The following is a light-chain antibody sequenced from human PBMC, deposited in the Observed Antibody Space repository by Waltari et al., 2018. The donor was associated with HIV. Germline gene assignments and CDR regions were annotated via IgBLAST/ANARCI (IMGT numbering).Light chain of an antibody. Sequence: DIVMTQSPPTLSVSPGQRVTLSCRPSQSISAKVAWYQQRPGQAPRLLIYEAATRPTGIPARFSGSGSGTEFTLTISSLQSEDFATYFCQQYDDGPRGITFGQGTMLEIK. CDR3: QQYDDGPRGIT. V-gene: IGKV3-15*01. CDR1: QSISAK. J-gene: IGKJ2*01. CDR2: EAA.